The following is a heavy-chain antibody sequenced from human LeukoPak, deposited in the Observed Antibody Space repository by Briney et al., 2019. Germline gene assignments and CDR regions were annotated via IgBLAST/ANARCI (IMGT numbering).Heavy chain of an antibody. CDR2: ISAYNGNT. V-gene: IGHV1-18*01. CDR1: GYTFTSYG. Sequence: ASVKVSCKASGYTFTSYGISWVRQAPGQGLEWMGWISAYNGNTNYAQKLQGRVTMTTDTSTSTAYMELRSLRSVDTAVYYCARTQIVVVPAAIQYDYWGQGTLVTVSS. J-gene: IGHJ4*02. D-gene: IGHD2-2*02. CDR3: ARTQIVVVPAAIQYDY.